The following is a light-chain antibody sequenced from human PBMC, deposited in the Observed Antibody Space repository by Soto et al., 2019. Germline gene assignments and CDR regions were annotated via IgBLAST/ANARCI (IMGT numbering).Light chain of an antibody. J-gene: IGKJ3*01. CDR1: QSVSSN. CDR3: QQYNNWPSFT. CDR2: GAS. V-gene: IGKV3-15*01. Sequence: DIVMTQSPATLSVSPGERATLSCRASQSVSSNLAWYQQKPGQAPRLLVYGASTRATGIPAWFSGSGSGTEFILTISSLQSEDFALYYCQQYNNWPSFTFGPGTKVDIK.